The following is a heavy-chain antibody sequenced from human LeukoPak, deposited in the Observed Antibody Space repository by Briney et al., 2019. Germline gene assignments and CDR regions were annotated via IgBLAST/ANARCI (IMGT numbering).Heavy chain of an antibody. D-gene: IGHD3-22*01. CDR1: GFTFSSYA. Sequence: GGSLRLSCAASGFTFSSYAMSWVRQASGKGLEWVSAISGSGGSTYYADSVKGRFTISRDNSKNTLYLQMNSLRAEDTAVYYCVGAIYYDSSGPFFDYWGQGTLVTVSS. J-gene: IGHJ4*02. CDR3: VGAIYYDSSGPFFDY. CDR2: ISGSGGST. V-gene: IGHV3-23*01.